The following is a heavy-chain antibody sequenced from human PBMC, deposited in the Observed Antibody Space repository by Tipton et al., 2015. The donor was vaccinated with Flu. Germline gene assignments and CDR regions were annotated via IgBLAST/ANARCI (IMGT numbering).Heavy chain of an antibody. D-gene: IGHD3-3*01. CDR3: ARDHPPSITVLGEITDYFGMAV. CDR2: IYHTGNT. J-gene: IGHJ6*02. V-gene: IGHV4-38-2*02. CDR1: GDSIGSGYY. Sequence: TLSLTCSVSGDSIGSGYYWGWIWQPPGKGLEWIGNIYHTGNTYHNPSLKSRVTMSVDTSKNQFSLKLSSVTAADTAVYYCARDHPPSITVLGEITDYFGMAVWGQGTTVTVSS.